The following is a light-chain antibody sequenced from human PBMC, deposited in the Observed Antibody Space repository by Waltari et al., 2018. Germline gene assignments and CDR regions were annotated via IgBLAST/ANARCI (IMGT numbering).Light chain of an antibody. Sequence: QSVLTQPPSASGTPGQRVPISCSGSTSNIGSHTVNWYQQLPGTVPKLLIFSNNQRSSGVPDRFSGSKSGTSASLAISGLQSEDEADYYCAAWDDSLNGWVFGGGTKLTVL. CDR1: TSNIGSHT. CDR3: AAWDDSLNGWV. CDR2: SNN. V-gene: IGLV1-44*01. J-gene: IGLJ3*02.